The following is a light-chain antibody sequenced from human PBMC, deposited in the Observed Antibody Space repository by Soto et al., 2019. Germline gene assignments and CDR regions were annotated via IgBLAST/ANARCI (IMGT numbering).Light chain of an antibody. CDR2: SAS. CDR3: QQYGSSPCT. J-gene: IGKJ1*01. V-gene: IGKV3-20*01. CDR1: QSVSSNY. Sequence: EIVLTQSPGTLSLSPGERATLSCRASQSVSSNYLAWHQQRPGQPPRLLIYSASSRATGIPDRFSGSGSGTDFTLTISRLEPEDFAVYYCQQYGSSPCTFGQGTKLEIK.